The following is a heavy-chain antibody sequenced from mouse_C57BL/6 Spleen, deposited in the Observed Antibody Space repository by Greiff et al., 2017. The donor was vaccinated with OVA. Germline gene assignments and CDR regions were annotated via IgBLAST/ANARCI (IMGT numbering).Heavy chain of an antibody. V-gene: IGHV14-4*01. D-gene: IGHD2-5*01. Sequence: VQLKESGAELVRPGASVKLSCTASGFNIKDDYMHWVKQRPEQGLEWIGWIDPENGDTEYASKFQGKATITADTPSNTAYLQLSSLTSEDTAVYYCTTAYYSNYYDYWGQGTTLTVSS. CDR2: IDPENGDT. CDR3: TTAYYSNYYDY. J-gene: IGHJ2*01. CDR1: GFNIKDDY.